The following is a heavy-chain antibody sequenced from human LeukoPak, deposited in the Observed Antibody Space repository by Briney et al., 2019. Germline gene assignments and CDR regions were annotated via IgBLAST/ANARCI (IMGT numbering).Heavy chain of an antibody. CDR2: ISGSGGST. CDR1: GFTFSSYA. D-gene: IGHD3-22*01. V-gene: IGHV3-23*01. J-gene: IGHJ4*02. CDR3: ARDQASTMIVVVDY. Sequence: GGSLRLSCAASGFTFSSYAMSWVRQAPGKGLEWVSAISGSGGSTYYADSVKGRFTISRDNSKNTLYLQMNSLRAEDTAVYYCARDQASTMIVVVDYWGQGTLVTVSS.